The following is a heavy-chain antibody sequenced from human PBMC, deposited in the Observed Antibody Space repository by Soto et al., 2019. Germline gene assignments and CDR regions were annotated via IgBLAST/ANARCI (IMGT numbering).Heavy chain of an antibody. CDR2: ISAYNGNT. CDR1: GYTFTSYG. CDR3: AMEPALHVATAQRFDY. Sequence: QVQLVQSGAEVKKPGASVRVSCKASGYTFTSYGVSWVRQAPGQGLEWMGWISAYNGNTKYAQKLQGRLTMTTDTTTSTADMELRSLTSNDTAMYYCAMEPALHVATAQRFDYWGQGTLVTVSS. D-gene: IGHD5-18*01. J-gene: IGHJ4*02. V-gene: IGHV1-18*04.